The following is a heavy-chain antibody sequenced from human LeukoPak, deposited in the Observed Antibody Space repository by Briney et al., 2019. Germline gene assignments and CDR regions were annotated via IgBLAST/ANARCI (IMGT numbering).Heavy chain of an antibody. CDR2: IYTSGST. CDR1: GGSLSSGSYY. Sequence: PSQTLSLTCTVSGGSLSSGSYYWSWIRQPAGRGLEWIGRIYTSGSTNYNPSLKSRVTISVDTSKNQFSLKLTSVTAADTAVYYCARHYAHSSTNDAFDMWGQGTLVIVSS. D-gene: IGHD6-13*01. J-gene: IGHJ3*02. CDR3: ARHYAHSSTNDAFDM. V-gene: IGHV4-61*02.